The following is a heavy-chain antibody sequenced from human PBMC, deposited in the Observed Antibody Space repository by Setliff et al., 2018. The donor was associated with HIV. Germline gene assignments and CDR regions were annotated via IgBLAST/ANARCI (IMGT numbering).Heavy chain of an antibody. J-gene: IGHJ1*01. Sequence: SETLSLTCAVYGGSFSGYYWSWIRQPPGKGLEWIGEINHSGSTNYNPSLKSRVTISVDTSKNQFSLKLSSVTAADTAVFYCATDGGLWFGRHSYLQNWGQGTLVTVSS. D-gene: IGHD3-10*01. V-gene: IGHV4-34*01. CDR3: ATDGGLWFGRHSYLQN. CDR1: GGSFSGYY. CDR2: INHSGST.